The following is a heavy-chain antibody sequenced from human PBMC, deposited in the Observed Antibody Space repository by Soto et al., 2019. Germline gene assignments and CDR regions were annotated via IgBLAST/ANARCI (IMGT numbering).Heavy chain of an antibody. D-gene: IGHD5-12*01. CDR3: ASLVATIGDFDY. J-gene: IGHJ4*02. Sequence: ASVKVSCKASGGTFSSYAISWVRQAPGQGLEWMGGIIPIFGTANYAQKFQGRVTTTADKSTSTAYMELSSLRSEDTAVYYCASLVATIGDFDYWGQGTLVTVSS. V-gene: IGHV1-69*06. CDR1: GGTFSSYA. CDR2: IIPIFGTA.